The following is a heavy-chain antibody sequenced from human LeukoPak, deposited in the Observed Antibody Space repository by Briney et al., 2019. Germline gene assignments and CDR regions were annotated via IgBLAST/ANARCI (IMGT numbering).Heavy chain of an antibody. V-gene: IGHV3-15*07. J-gene: IGHJ4*02. Sequence: GGSLRLSCAASGFTFNNAWMNWVRQAPGKGLEWVGHIKSKSNGGTTDYAAPVKGRFTISRDDSKDTLYLQMSNLKIEDTAVYYCATGPKDYWGQGALVTVSS. CDR3: ATGPKDY. CDR2: IKSKSNGGTT. CDR1: GFTFNNAW.